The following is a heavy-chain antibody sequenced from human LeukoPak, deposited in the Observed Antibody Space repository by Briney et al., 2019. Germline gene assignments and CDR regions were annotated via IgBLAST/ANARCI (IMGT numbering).Heavy chain of an antibody. D-gene: IGHD4-11*01. Sequence: SETLSLTCTVSGDSISSYYWSWIRQPPGKGLEWIGYIYYSGSTNYNPSLKSRVTISVDTSKNQFSLKLTSVTAADTALYYCARHLRGDYSNSWFDPWGQGTLVTVSS. CDR1: GDSISSYY. CDR3: ARHLRGDYSNSWFDP. J-gene: IGHJ5*02. CDR2: IYYSGST. V-gene: IGHV4-59*08.